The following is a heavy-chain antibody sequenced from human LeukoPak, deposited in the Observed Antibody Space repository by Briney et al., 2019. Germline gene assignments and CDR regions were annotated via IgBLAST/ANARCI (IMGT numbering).Heavy chain of an antibody. CDR2: ISPNSGGT. CDR3: ARVTVMGWHYYDSSGYPH. Sequence: ASVKVSCKASGYTFTTYDINWVRQATGQGLEWMGWISPNSGGTNYAQKFQGRVTMTRDTSISTAYMELSRLRSDDTAVYYCARVTVMGWHYYDSSGYPHWGQGTLVTVSS. J-gene: IGHJ4*02. CDR1: GYTFTTYD. D-gene: IGHD3-22*01. V-gene: IGHV1-2*02.